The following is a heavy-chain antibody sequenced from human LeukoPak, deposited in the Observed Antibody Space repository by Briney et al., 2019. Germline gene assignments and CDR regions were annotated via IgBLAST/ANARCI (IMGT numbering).Heavy chain of an antibody. CDR1: GFTFSTYG. Sequence: SGGSLRLSCAASGFTFSTYGRHWVRQAPGKGLEWVAVIWYDGSETYYADSVKGRFTISRDNSKNTLYVQMNSLRAEDTAVYYCARNRIQLWPNHLIEVDVWGQGTTVTVSS. D-gene: IGHD1-1*01. CDR3: ARNRIQLWPNHLIEVDV. V-gene: IGHV3-33*01. CDR2: IWYDGSET. J-gene: IGHJ6*02.